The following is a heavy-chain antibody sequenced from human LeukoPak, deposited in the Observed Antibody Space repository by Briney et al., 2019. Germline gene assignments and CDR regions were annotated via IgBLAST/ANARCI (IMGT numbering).Heavy chain of an antibody. CDR2: ISSSGSTI. J-gene: IGHJ5*02. V-gene: IGHV3-48*03. Sequence: GGSLRLSCAASGFTFSSYEMNWVRQAPGKGLEWVSYISSSGSTIYYADSVKGRFTISRDNAKNSLYLQMNSLRAEDTAVYYCARRRDAWFDPWGQGTLVTVSS. CDR3: ARRRDAWFDP. CDR1: GFTFSSYE.